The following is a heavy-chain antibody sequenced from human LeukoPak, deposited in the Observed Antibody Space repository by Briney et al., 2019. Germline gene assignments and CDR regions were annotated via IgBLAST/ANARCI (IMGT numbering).Heavy chain of an antibody. J-gene: IGHJ3*02. CDR3: ARDPNGDYIGAFDM. V-gene: IGHV3-23*01. D-gene: IGHD4-17*01. CDR2: IRGGGGSA. CDR1: GFTFSAYA. Sequence: GGSLRLSCTASGFTFSAYAMMWVRQAPGNGPEWVSAIRGGGGSAFYADSVKGRFTISRDNSKYTLFLQMNSLRAEDTAVYYCARDPNGDYIGAFDMWGPGTMVTVSS.